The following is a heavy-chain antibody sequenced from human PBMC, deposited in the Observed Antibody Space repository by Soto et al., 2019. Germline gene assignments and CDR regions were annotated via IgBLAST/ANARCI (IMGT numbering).Heavy chain of an antibody. CDR2: ISHSGST. V-gene: IGHV4-34*01. Sequence: PSETLSLTCAVYGGSFSGYYWSWIRQPPGKGLEWIGEISHSGSTNYNPSLKSRVTISVDTSKNQFSLKLSSVTAADTAVYYCARKLYCSGGSCPGAFDIWGQGTMVTVSS. D-gene: IGHD2-15*01. CDR3: ARKLYCSGGSCPGAFDI. J-gene: IGHJ3*02. CDR1: GGSFSGYY.